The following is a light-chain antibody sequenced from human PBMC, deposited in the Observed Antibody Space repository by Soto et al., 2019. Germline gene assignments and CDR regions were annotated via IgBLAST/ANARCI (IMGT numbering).Light chain of an antibody. J-gene: IGKJ1*01. CDR2: RAS. Sequence: DIQMTQSPSTLSASVGDRVTITCRASQTISSWLAWYQQKPGKAPKLLIYRASTLESGVPSRFSGSGSGTEFTLTISGLQPDDFATYYCQHYNTYSWTFGQGT. CDR1: QTISSW. CDR3: QHYNTYSWT. V-gene: IGKV1-5*03.